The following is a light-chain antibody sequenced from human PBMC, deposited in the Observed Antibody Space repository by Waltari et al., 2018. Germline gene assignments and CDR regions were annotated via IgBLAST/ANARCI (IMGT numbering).Light chain of an antibody. J-gene: IGKJ1*01. CDR1: QSVGRS. Sequence: EIVLTQSPGTLSLSPGERATPACWARQSVGRSLAWYQQKRGQAPRLLIYGASTRATGIPDRFSGSGSGTDFSLTISRLEPEDFAVYYCQHYVRLPVTFGQGTKVEI. CDR3: QHYVRLPVT. CDR2: GAS. V-gene: IGKV3-20*01.